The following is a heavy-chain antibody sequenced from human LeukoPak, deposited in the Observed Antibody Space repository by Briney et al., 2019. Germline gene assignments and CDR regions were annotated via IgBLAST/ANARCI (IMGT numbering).Heavy chain of an antibody. D-gene: IGHD1-26*01. CDR1: GYSISSGYY. J-gene: IGHJ4*02. CDR3: AGLNPSSGSYYD. V-gene: IGHV4-38-2*02. Sequence: SETLSLTCTVSGYSISSGYYWGWIRQPPGKGLEWIGGIYHSGSTYYNPSLKSRVTISVDTSKNQFSLKLSSVTAADTAVYYCAGLNPSSGSYYDWGQGTLVTVSS. CDR2: IYHSGST.